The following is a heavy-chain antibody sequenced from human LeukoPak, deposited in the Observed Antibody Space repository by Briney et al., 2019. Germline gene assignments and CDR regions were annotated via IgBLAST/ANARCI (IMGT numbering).Heavy chain of an antibody. D-gene: IGHD3-9*01. CDR2: IYHSGST. Sequence: SETLSLTCTVSGASIISSYWSWIRQPPGGGLEWIGYIYHSGSTNYSPSLKSRVTLSVDTSKNQFSLKVSSVTAADTAVYYCARIDSAYYYGMDVWGQGTTVTVSS. CDR1: GASIISSY. V-gene: IGHV4-59*01. CDR3: ARIDSAYYYGMDV. J-gene: IGHJ6*02.